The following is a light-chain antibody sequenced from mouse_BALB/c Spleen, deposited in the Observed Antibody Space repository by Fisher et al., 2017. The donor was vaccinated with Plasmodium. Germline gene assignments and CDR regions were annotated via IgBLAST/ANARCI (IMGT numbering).Light chain of an antibody. V-gene: IGKV5-43*01. CDR2: YSS. Sequence: DIVLTQSPATLSVTPGDRVSLSCRATQSISNNLHWYQQKSHESPRVLIKYSSQSMSGIPSRFSGSGSGTDFTLSINSVLTEDFGVYFCQQSDSWPLTFGGGTKLELK. CDR3: QQSDSWPLT. J-gene: IGKJ5*01. CDR1: QSISNN.